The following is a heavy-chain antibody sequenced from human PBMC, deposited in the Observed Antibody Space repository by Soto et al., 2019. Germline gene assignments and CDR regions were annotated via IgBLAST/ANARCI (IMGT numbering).Heavy chain of an antibody. CDR3: AKAGLAAAVHFDY. J-gene: IGHJ4*02. D-gene: IGHD6-13*01. V-gene: IGHV3-23*01. CDR2: ISGSGGST. Sequence: PGGSLRLSCAASGFTFSSYATSWIRQAPGKGLEWVSAISGSGGSTYYADSVKGRFTISRDNSKNTLYLQMNSLRAEDTAVYYCAKAGLAAAVHFDYWGQGTLVTVSS. CDR1: GFTFSSYA.